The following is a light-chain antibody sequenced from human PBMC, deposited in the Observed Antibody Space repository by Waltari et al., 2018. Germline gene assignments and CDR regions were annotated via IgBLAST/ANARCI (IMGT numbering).Light chain of an antibody. CDR1: NIGSYS. V-gene: IGLV3-21*04. CDR2: YDS. CDR3: HVWHAALDPGV. Sequence: SYVVTQPPSVSVAPGETARITCGGDNIGSYSVHWYQQRPGQAPILIMRYDSDRPSGIPERFAGFDAGNTATLTISSVEAGDEADYYCHVWHAALDPGVFGSGTEVTVL. J-gene: IGLJ1*01.